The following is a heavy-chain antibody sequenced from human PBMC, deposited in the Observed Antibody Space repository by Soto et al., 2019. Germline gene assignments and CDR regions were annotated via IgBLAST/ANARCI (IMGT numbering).Heavy chain of an antibody. Sequence: GGSLRLSCAASGFTVSSNYMSWVRQAPGKGLEWVSVIYSGGSTYYADSVKGRFTISRDNSKNTLYLQMNSLRAEDTAVYYCTRHGYNWNDVFHMDNWFDPWAQRTPVTVSS. D-gene: IGHD1-20*01. CDR1: GFTVSSNY. CDR3: TRHGYNWNDVFHMDNWFDP. J-gene: IGHJ5*02. V-gene: IGHV3-66*04. CDR2: IYSGGST.